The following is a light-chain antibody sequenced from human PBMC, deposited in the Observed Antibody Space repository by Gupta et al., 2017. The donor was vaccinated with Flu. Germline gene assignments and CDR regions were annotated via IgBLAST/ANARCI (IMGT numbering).Light chain of an antibody. J-gene: IGLJ3*02. Sequence: QAVTISCTGSSSDVGGYNYGSWYQQHPGKAPKLMIYEVNKRPSGVPDRFSGSKSGNTASLTVSGLQAEDEDDYYCSAYAVNNLLFGGGTKVTVL. CDR2: EVN. V-gene: IGLV2-8*01. CDR3: SAYAVNNLL. CDR1: SSDVGGYNY.